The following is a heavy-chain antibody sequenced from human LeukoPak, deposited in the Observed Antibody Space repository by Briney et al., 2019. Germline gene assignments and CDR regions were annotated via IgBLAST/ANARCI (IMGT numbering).Heavy chain of an antibody. D-gene: IGHD3-22*01. V-gene: IGHV4-4*07. J-gene: IGHJ5*02. Sequence: SETLSLTCTASGGSISSYYWSWIRQPAGKGLEWIGRIYTSGSTNYNPSLKSRVTMSVDTSKNQFSLKLSSVTAADTAAYYCARETSYYYDSSGYCSCFDPWGQGTLVTVSS. CDR3: ARETSYYYDSSGYCSCFDP. CDR2: IYTSGST. CDR1: GGSISSYY.